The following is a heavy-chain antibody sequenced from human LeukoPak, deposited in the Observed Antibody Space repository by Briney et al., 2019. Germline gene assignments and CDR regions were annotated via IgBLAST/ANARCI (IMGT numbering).Heavy chain of an antibody. Sequence: SVTVSCKASGGTFSSYAISWVRQAPGQGLEWMGGIIPIFGTANYAQKFQGRVTITADESTSTAYMELSSLRSEDTAVYYCARRVVTHNLVYNWFDPWGQGTLVTVSS. CDR3: ARRVVTHNLVYNWFDP. CDR2: IIPIFGTA. V-gene: IGHV1-69*01. CDR1: GGTFSSYA. D-gene: IGHD3-22*01. J-gene: IGHJ5*02.